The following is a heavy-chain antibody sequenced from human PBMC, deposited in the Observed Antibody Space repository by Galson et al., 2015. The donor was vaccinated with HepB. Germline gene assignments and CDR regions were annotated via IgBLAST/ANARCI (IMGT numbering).Heavy chain of an antibody. CDR1: GFRFSSYG. D-gene: IGHD3-9*01. Sequence: SLRLSCAASGFRFSSYGMHWVRQAPGKGLEWVAFISYDGSNKYYTDSVEGRFTISRDNSKNTLYLQMNSLRAEDTAVYYCAKRACDTLTTYYALDYWGQGTLVTVSS. V-gene: IGHV3-30*18. CDR2: ISYDGSNK. J-gene: IGHJ4*02. CDR3: AKRACDTLTTYYALDY.